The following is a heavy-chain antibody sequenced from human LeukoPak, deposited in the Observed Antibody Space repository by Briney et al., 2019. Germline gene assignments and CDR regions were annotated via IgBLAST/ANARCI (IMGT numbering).Heavy chain of an antibody. V-gene: IGHV1-18*01. D-gene: IGHD5-24*01. CDR3: ARADGYFDY. CDR1: GYTFTSYG. J-gene: IGHJ4*02. CDR2: ISAYNGNT. Sequence: ASVKVSCKASGYTFTSYGISWVRQAPGQGLEWMGWISAYNGNTNYAQKFQGRVTITADKSTSTAYMELSSLRSEDTAVYYCARADGYFDYWGQGTLVTVSS.